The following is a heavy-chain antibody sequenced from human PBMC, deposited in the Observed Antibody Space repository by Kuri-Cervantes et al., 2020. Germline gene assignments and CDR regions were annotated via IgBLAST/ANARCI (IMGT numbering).Heavy chain of an antibody. Sequence: ASVKVSCKASGYTFTSYAMHWVRQAPGQRLEWMGWINAGNGNTKYSQKFQGRVTITRDTSASTAYMELSSLRSEDTAVYYRAREGYCGLGSYPFDYWGQGTLVTVSS. CDR3: AREGYCGLGSYPFDY. CDR1: GYTFTSYA. J-gene: IGHJ4*02. V-gene: IGHV1-3*01. CDR2: INAGNGNT. D-gene: IGHD4-23*01.